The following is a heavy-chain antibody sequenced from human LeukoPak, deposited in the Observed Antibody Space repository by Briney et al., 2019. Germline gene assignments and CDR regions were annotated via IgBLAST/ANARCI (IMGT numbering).Heavy chain of an antibody. CDR3: ARERMTPGDYYYYGMDV. Sequence: GGSLRLSCAASGFTVSSNYMSWVRQAPGKGLEWVSVIYSGGSTYYADSVKGRFTISRDNSKNTLYLQMNSLRAEDTAVYYCARERMTPGDYYYYGMDVWGQGTTVTVSS. CDR1: GFTVSSNY. V-gene: IGHV3-66*01. CDR2: IYSGGST. J-gene: IGHJ6*02. D-gene: IGHD2/OR15-2a*01.